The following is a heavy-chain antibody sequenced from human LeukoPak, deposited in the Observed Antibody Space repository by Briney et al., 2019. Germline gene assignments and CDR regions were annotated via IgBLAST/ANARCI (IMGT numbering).Heavy chain of an antibody. CDR1: GFTFSSYA. V-gene: IGHV3-23*01. CDR3: AKVSGYRTNGVCYTHDY. Sequence: GGSLRLSCAASGFTFSSYAMSWVRQAPGKGLEWVSTLSGSGGSIYYADSVKGRFTISRDNSKTTLYLQMNSLRAEDTAVYYCAKVSGYRTNGVCYTHDYWGQGTLVTVSS. J-gene: IGHJ4*02. D-gene: IGHD2-8*01. CDR2: LSGSGGSI.